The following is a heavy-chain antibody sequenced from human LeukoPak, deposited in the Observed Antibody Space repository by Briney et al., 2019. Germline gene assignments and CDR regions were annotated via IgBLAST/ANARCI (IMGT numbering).Heavy chain of an antibody. D-gene: IGHD3-22*01. CDR3: ARGDSSGHYGYVYYYYGMDV. V-gene: IGHV4-59*01. Sequence: SETLSLTCTVSGGSISSYYWSWIRQPPGKGLEWIGYIYYSGSTNYNPSLKSRVTISVDTSKNQFSLKLSSVTAADTAVYYCARGDSSGHYGYVYYYYGMDVWGQGTTVTVSS. CDR1: GGSISSYY. J-gene: IGHJ6*02. CDR2: IYYSGST.